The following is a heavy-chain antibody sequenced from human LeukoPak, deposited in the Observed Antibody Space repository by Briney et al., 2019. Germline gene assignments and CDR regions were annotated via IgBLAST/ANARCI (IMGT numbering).Heavy chain of an antibody. Sequence: ASVKVSCKASGYTFTSYDINWVRQATGQGLEWMGWMNPNSGNTGYAQKFQGRVTMTRNTSISTAYMELSSLRSEDTAVYYCARGPHHYDILTGYSTPSLVDYWGQGTLVTVPS. CDR1: GYTFTSYD. D-gene: IGHD3-9*01. CDR2: MNPNSGNT. CDR3: ARGPHHYDILTGYSTPSLVDY. J-gene: IGHJ4*02. V-gene: IGHV1-8*01.